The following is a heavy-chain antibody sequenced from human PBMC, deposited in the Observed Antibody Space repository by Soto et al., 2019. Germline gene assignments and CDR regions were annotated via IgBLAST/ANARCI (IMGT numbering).Heavy chain of an antibody. V-gene: IGHV4-59*01. CDR2: IFHSLGA. D-gene: IGHD3-10*01. Sequence: ETLSLTCPVSGASTTSDYWSWIRQPPGKGLEWLGYIFHSLGAKYNPSLGSRGTISLDTSKNQLSLSPRSVTAADTAIYFCVRDLNGSGDYWGQGTLVTVYS. CDR1: GASTTSDY. J-gene: IGHJ4*02. CDR3: VRDLNGSGDY.